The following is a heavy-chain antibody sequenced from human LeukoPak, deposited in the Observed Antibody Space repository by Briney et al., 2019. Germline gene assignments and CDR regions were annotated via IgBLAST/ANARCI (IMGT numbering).Heavy chain of an antibody. CDR1: GFTFSSYA. D-gene: IGHD2/OR15-2a*01. CDR3: ASLLWEYENDY. V-gene: IGHV3-30*04. Sequence: GGSMSLSCAASGFTFSSYAMHWVRQAPGKGLEWVAVISYDGSNNYYADSVTGRFTISKNNTKNTLYLQMNSLRAEDTAVYYCASLLWEYENDYWGQGTLVTVSS. J-gene: IGHJ4*02. CDR2: ISYDGSNN.